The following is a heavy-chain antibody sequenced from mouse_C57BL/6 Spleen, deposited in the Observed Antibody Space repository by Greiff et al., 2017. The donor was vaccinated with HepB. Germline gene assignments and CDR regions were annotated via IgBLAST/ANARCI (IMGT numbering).Heavy chain of an antibody. CDR3: AKKDYVGDAMDY. D-gene: IGHD1-1*01. CDR1: GFSLTSYG. J-gene: IGHJ4*01. V-gene: IGHV2-5*01. Sequence: VKLMESGPGLVQPSQSLSITCTVSGFSLTSYGVHWVRQSPGKGLEWLGVIWRGGSTDYNAAFMSRLSITKDNSKSQVFFKMNSLQADDTAIYYCAKKDYVGDAMDYWGQGTSVTVSS. CDR2: IWRGGST.